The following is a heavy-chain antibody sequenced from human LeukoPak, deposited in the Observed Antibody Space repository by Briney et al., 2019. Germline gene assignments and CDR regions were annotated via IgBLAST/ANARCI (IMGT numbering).Heavy chain of an antibody. V-gene: IGHV3-23*01. J-gene: IGHJ4*02. D-gene: IGHD2/OR15-2a*01. Sequence: GSLRLSCAASGFTFSGYGTSWVRQAPGKGLEWVSAISESGDGTFYAGSVQGRFTISRDNSKNTLYLQMNSLRAEDTAVYYCARDPGPGLVIRELWGQGTLVTVSS. CDR1: GFTFSGYG. CDR3: ARDPGPGLVIREL. CDR2: ISESGDGT.